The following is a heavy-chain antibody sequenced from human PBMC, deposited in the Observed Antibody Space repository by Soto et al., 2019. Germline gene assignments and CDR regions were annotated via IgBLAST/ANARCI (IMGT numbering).Heavy chain of an antibody. V-gene: IGHV2-5*02. CDR3: AHHPLYVLGSYSFDY. D-gene: IGHD3-10*01. CDR1: GFSLTTSGVG. CDR2: IYWDDDK. J-gene: IGHJ4*02. Sequence: QITWKESGPTLVRPTQTLTLTCTFSGFSLTTSGVGVGWIRQPPGKALEWLAVIYWDDDKRYSSSIKSRLTNTKDHSKNPVVLTMTDMDPVDTATYYSAHHPLYVLGSYSFDYWGQGPLVTVSS.